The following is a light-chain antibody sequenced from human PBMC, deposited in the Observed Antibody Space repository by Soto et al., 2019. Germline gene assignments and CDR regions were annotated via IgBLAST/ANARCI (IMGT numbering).Light chain of an antibody. CDR1: SSDVADYNY. V-gene: IGLV2-14*01. J-gene: IGLJ2*01. CDR3: SSYTSSSNFV. Sequence: QSALTQPASVSGSPGQSIAISCTGTSSDVADYNYVSWYQQHPGKAPKLMIYEVSNRPSGISNRFSGSKSGNTASLTISGLQAEDEADYYCSSYTSSSNFVFGGGTKLTVL. CDR2: EVS.